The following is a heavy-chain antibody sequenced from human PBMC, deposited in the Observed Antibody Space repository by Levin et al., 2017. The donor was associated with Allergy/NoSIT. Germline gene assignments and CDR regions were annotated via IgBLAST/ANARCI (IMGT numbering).Heavy chain of an antibody. J-gene: IGHJ3*01. CDR3: AKQRLGIRGAFDV. CDR2: IYPGDSDT. D-gene: IGHD7-27*01. V-gene: IGHV5-51*01. Sequence: GGSLRLSCKSSGYIFSNYWIGWVRQRPGKGLEWMGVIYPGDSDTKYSPSFQGQATISADKSITTAYLQWSSLKASDTAMYYCAKQRLGIRGAFDVWGQGTMVTVSS. CDR1: GYIFSNYW.